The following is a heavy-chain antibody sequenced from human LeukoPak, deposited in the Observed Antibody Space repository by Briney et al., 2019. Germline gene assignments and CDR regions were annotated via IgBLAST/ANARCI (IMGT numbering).Heavy chain of an antibody. D-gene: IGHD3-16*01. V-gene: IGHV4-39*07. CDR2: VYYSGST. CDR1: DGSIISRSYY. J-gene: IGHJ4*02. Sequence: PSETLSLTCTVSDGSIISRSYYWGWIRQPPGKGLEWIGSVYYSGSTYSNPSLKSRVSTSVDTSKNQFSLKLSSVTAADTAVYYCARDRSGSMGEFDYWGQGTLVTVSS. CDR3: ARDRSGSMGEFDY.